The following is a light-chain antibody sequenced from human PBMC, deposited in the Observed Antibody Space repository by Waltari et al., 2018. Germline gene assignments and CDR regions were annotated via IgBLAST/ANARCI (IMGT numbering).Light chain of an antibody. Sequence: EIVLTQSPGTLSLSPGERATLSCKASQFINSRCLAWYQQKPGQAPRLLIYGASSRATAIPDRFSGSGSGTDFTLSISRLEPEDFAVYYCQQFSSSPWTFGPGTKVEI. J-gene: IGKJ1*01. V-gene: IGKV3-20*01. CDR3: QQFSSSPWT. CDR1: QFINSRC. CDR2: GAS.